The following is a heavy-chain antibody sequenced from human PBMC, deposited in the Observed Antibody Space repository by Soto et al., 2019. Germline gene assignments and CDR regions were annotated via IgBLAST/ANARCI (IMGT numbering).Heavy chain of an antibody. CDR3: ARDKGEDIVVVPAAMSWYNWFGP. CDR2: INPSGGST. J-gene: IGHJ5*02. V-gene: IGHV1-46*01. CDR1: GYTFTSYY. D-gene: IGHD2-2*01. Sequence: QVQLVQSGAEVKKPGASVKVSCKASGYTFTSYYMHWVRQAPGQGLEWMGIINPSGGSTSYAQKFPGRGTMTRDTPTSTVYMELSNLRSEDTAVYYCARDKGEDIVVVPAAMSWYNWFGPWGQGTLVTVSS.